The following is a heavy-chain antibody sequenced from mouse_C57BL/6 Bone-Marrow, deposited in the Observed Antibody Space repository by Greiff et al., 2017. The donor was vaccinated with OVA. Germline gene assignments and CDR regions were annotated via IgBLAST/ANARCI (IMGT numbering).Heavy chain of an antibody. CDR3: ARDITTVVATDAMDY. V-gene: IGHV3-6*01. J-gene: IGHJ4*01. Sequence: EVKLQESGPGLVKPSQSLSLTCSVTGYSITSGYYWNWIRQFPGNKLEWMGYISYDGSNNYNPSLKNRISITRDTSKNQFFLKLNSVTTEDTATYYCARDITTVVATDAMDYWGQGTSVTVSS. D-gene: IGHD1-1*01. CDR1: GYSITSGYY. CDR2: ISYDGSN.